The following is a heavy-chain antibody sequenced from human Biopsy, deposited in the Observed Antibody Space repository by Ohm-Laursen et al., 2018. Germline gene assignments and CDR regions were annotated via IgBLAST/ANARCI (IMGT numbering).Heavy chain of an antibody. CDR3: ARDDAVTVFRGLYY. CDR1: GGSISSYY. D-gene: IGHD2-21*02. J-gene: IGHJ4*02. V-gene: IGHV4-59*01. CDR2: IYYSGTT. Sequence: SETLSLTCTVSGGSISSYYWNWIRQPPGKGLEWIGYIYYSGTTDYSPSLKSRITISIDKSKNQFFLKLSSVTAEGTAVYYCARDDAVTVFRGLYYWGQGALVTVSS.